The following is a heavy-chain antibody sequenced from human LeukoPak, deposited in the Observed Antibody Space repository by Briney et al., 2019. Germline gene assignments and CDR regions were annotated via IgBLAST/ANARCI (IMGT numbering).Heavy chain of an antibody. J-gene: IGHJ4*02. Sequence: PGGSLRLSCAASGFTFSSYAMSWVRQAPGKGLEWVSAISGSGGSTYYADSVKGRFTISRDNSKNTLYLQMNSLRAEDTAVYYCARPLFGSGSYLFDYWRQGTLVTVSS. CDR3: ARPLFGSGSYLFDY. CDR1: GFTFSSYA. CDR2: ISGSGGST. D-gene: IGHD3-10*01. V-gene: IGHV3-23*01.